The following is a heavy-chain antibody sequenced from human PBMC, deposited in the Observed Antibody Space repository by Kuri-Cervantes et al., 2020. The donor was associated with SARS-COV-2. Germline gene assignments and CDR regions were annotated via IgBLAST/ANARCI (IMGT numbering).Heavy chain of an antibody. J-gene: IGHJ6*03. CDR2: INHSGST. CDR1: GGSFSGYY. V-gene: IGHV4-34*01. CDR3: ARHSAYYDILTGYYWYYMDV. Sequence: GSLRLSCAVYGGSFSGYYWSWIRQPPGKGLEWIGEINHSGSTNYNPSLKSRVTISVDTSKNQFSLKLSSVTAADTAVYYCARHSAYYDILTGYYWYYMDVWGKGTTVTVSS. D-gene: IGHD3-9*01.